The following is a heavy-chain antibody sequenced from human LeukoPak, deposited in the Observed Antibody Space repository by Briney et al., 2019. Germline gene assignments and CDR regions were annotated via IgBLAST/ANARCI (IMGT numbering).Heavy chain of an antibody. V-gene: IGHV5-51*01. CDR1: GFSFNNYW. J-gene: IGHJ4*02. D-gene: IGHD6-13*01. Sequence: VGPMKNLCQGSGFSFNNYWNGWGRQMPGTTVGGMGIVYSGNAETSYSPSFQGHVTITADNSISTGYLHWSSLAASDAAMYYCTSSSSSWYLFDCWGQGTPVTVSS. CDR2: VYSGNAET. CDR3: TSSSSSWYLFDC.